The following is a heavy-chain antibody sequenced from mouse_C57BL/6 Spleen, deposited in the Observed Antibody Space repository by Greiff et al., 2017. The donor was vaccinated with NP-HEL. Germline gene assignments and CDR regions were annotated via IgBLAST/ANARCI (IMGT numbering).Heavy chain of an antibody. CDR3: ARSGYYGSRRGFYWYFDV. V-gene: IGHV1-50*01. J-gene: IGHJ1*03. CDR2: IDPSDSYT. Sequence: QVQLQQPGAELVKPGASVKLSCKASGYTFTSYWMQWVKQRPGQGLEWIGEIDPSDSYTNYNQKFKGKATLTVDTSSSTAYMQLSSLTSEDSAVYYCARSGYYGSRRGFYWYFDVWGTGTTVTVSS. CDR1: GYTFTSYW. D-gene: IGHD1-1*01.